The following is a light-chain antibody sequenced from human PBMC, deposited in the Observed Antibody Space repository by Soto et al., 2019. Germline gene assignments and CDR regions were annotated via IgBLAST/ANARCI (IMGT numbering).Light chain of an antibody. J-gene: IGKJ2*01. CDR2: IAS. CDR3: QQSYRTPYT. V-gene: IGKV1-12*01. Sequence: DIQMTQSPSSVSASVGDRVTITCRASQDINSWLTWYQQKPGKAPKVLIYIASRLQPGVPSRFSGRGSGTDFTLTISSLQPEDFATYYCQQSYRTPYTFGQGTKLETK. CDR1: QDINSW.